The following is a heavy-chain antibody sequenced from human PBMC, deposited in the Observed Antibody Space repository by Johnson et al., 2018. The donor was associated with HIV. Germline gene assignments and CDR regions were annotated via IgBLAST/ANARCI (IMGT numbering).Heavy chain of an antibody. J-gene: IGHJ3*02. D-gene: IGHD1-26*01. CDR1: GFTFSSYG. CDR3: ARVRDGRENAFNI. Sequence: QVQLVESGGGVVQPGGSLRLSCAASGFTFSSYGMHWVRQAPGKGLEWVAVIWYDGSNKFYADSVKGRFTVSRDNSKNTVSLQMNSPRVEDTAVYYCARVRDGRENAFNIWGQGTMVTVS. CDR2: IWYDGSNK. V-gene: IGHV3-30*19.